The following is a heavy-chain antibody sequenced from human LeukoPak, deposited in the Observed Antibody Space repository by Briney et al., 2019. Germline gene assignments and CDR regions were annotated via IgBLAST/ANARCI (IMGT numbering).Heavy chain of an antibody. J-gene: IGHJ5*02. D-gene: IGHD2-8*02. CDR2: ISSSISYI. CDR3: ARDTGGPNWFDP. CDR1: GFTFSSYS. Sequence: GGSLRLSCAASGFTFSSYSMNWVRQAPGKGLEWVSSISSSISYIYYADSVKGRFTISRDNAKNSLYMQMNSLRAEDTAVYYCARDTGGPNWFDPWGQGALVTVSS. V-gene: IGHV3-21*01.